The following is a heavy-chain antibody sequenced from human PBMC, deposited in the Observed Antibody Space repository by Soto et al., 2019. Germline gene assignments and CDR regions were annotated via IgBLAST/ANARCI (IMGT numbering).Heavy chain of an antibody. CDR3: AGGGQSGSHTYYFDY. J-gene: IGHJ4*02. Sequence: VQLVASGGGLVQPGGSLRLSCAAPGLTFSRYWMHWVRQAPGKGLVWVSRISSDGSTTNYADSVKGRFTISRDNAKNTLYLQMNSLRDEDTAMYYCAGGGQSGSHTYYFDYWGQGTLVTVSS. CDR1: GLTFSRYW. CDR2: ISSDGSTT. V-gene: IGHV3-74*01. D-gene: IGHD1-26*01.